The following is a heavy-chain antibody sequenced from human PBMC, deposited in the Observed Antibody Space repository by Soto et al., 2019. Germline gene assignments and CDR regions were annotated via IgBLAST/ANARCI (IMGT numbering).Heavy chain of an antibody. Sequence: GGSLRLSCAASGFTVSSNYMSWVRQAPGKGLEWVSVIYSGGSTYYADSAKGRFTISRDNSKNTLYLQMNSLRAEDTAVYYCARDAFRNYDILTGQGFDPWGQGTLVTVSS. V-gene: IGHV3-53*01. CDR2: IYSGGST. J-gene: IGHJ5*02. D-gene: IGHD3-9*01. CDR3: ARDAFRNYDILTGQGFDP. CDR1: GFTVSSNY.